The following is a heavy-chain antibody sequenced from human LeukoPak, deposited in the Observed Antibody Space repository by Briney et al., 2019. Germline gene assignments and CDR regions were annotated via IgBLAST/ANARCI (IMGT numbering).Heavy chain of an antibody. J-gene: IGHJ6*02. CDR1: GGSISSSSYY. D-gene: IGHD2-2*01. CDR3: ARDLRSSTSCYSDV. CDR2: IYYSGST. V-gene: IGHV4-39*07. Sequence: NPSETLSPTCTVSGGSISSSSYYWGWIRQPPGKGLEWIGSIYYSGSTYYNPSLKSRVTISVDTSKNQFSLKLSSVTAADTAVYYCARDLRSSTSCYSDVWGQGTTVTVSS.